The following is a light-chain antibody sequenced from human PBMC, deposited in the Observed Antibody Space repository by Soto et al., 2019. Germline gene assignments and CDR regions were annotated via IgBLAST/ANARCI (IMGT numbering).Light chain of an antibody. CDR2: ATS. Sequence: EVVLTQSPGTVSLSPGERVTLSCRASQSVDSRHVAWYQQKFGQAPRLLIHATSSRATGIADRFSGSGSGTDFTLSISRLEPEDFAVYYCQQYGSELVFGGGTKLEIK. V-gene: IGKV3-20*01. CDR1: QSVDSRH. CDR3: QQYGSELV. J-gene: IGKJ4*01.